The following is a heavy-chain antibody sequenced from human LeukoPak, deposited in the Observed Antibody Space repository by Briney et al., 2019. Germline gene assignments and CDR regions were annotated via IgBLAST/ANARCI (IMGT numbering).Heavy chain of an antibody. CDR1: GFTFSSYG. Sequence: GGSLRLSCGASGFTFSSYGMHWVRQAPGKGLEWVAVISYDGSNKYHADSVKGRFTISRDNSENTPYLQMNSLRAEDTAVYYCAKAPGRVFGAYYFDYWGQGTLVTVSS. V-gene: IGHV3-30*18. J-gene: IGHJ4*02. CDR2: ISYDGSNK. CDR3: AKAPGRVFGAYYFDY. D-gene: IGHD3-3*01.